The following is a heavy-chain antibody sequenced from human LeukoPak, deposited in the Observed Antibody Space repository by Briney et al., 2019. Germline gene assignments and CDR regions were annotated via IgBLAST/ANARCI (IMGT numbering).Heavy chain of an antibody. CDR3: ARYYYYGSETPYYYYYMDV. D-gene: IGHD3-10*01. V-gene: IGHV3-21*01. CDR2: ISSSSRYI. J-gene: IGHJ6*03. CDR1: GFTLSSYS. Sequence: RGSLRLSCAASGFTLSSYSMNWVRQAPGKGLEWVSSISSSSRYIYYADSVKGRFTISRDNAKNSLYLQMNSLRAEDTAVYYCARYYYYGSETPYYYYYMDVWGKGTTVIVSS.